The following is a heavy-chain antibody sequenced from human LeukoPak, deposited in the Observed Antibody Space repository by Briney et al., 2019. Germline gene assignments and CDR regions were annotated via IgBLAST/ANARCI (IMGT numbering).Heavy chain of an antibody. D-gene: IGHD5-18*01. CDR2: IYYSGST. CDR3: ARLTAYYYMDV. CDR1: GGSISSYY. Sequence: PSETLSLTCTVSGGSISSYYWSWIRQPPGKGVEWIGYIYYSGSTNYNPSLKSRVTISVDTSKNQFSLKLSSVTAADTAVYYCARLTAYYYMDVWGKGTAVTVSS. J-gene: IGHJ6*03. V-gene: IGHV4-59*01.